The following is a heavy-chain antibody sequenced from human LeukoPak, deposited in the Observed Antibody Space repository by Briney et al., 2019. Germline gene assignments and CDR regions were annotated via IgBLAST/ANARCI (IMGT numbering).Heavy chain of an antibody. CDR2: ISYTGTYI. CDR1: GFRFDDHG. Sequence: GGSLRLSCAASGFRFDDHGMNWVRQAPGKGLEWVSSISYTGTYIYYADSVKGRFTISRDNAQNSLYLQMNSLRAEDTAIYYCVRDRGTYRPIDYWGQGTLVTVSS. D-gene: IGHD1-26*01. CDR3: VRDRGTYRPIDY. V-gene: IGHV3-21*04. J-gene: IGHJ4*02.